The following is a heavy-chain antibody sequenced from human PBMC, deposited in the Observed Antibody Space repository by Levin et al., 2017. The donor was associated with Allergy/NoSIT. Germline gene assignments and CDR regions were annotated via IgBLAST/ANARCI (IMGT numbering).Heavy chain of an antibody. CDR2: ISSSSSSI. CDR1: GFTFSSYS. D-gene: IGHD6-19*01. V-gene: IGHV3-21*01. CDR3: ASASSGWYKDYY. Sequence: GESLKISCAASGFTFSSYSMNWVRQAPGKGLEWVSSISSSSSSISYADSVKGRFTISRDDAKNSVYLQMNSLRAEDSAVYYCASASSGWYKDYYWGQGTLVTVSA. J-gene: IGHJ4*02.